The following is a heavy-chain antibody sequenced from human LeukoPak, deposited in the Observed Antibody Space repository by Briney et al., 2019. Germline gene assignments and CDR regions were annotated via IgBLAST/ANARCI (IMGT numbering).Heavy chain of an antibody. D-gene: IGHD1-26*01. CDR3: ARDGVGAGVPLKPLDY. CDR2: INPNSGGT. CDR1: GYTFTGYY. V-gene: IGHV1-2*02. J-gene: IGHJ4*02. Sequence: ASVKVSCKASGYTFTGYYMHWVRQAPGQGLEWMGWINPNSGGTNYAQKFQGRVTMTRDTSISTAYMELRSLRSDDTAVYYCARDGVGAGVPLKPLDYWGQGTLVTVSS.